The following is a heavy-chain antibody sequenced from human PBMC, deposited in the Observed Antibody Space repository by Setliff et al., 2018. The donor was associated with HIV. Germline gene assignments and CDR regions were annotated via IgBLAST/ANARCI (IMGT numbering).Heavy chain of an antibody. J-gene: IGHJ3*02. D-gene: IGHD5-12*01. CDR3: ARVVPREVAPGGFDI. CDR1: GGSISSYY. V-gene: IGHV4-59*08. Sequence: SETLSLTCTVSGGSISSYYWSWIRQPPGKGLEWIGHISYSGSTYYAPSLKSRVTISVDTSKNQFSLKLTSVTAADTAVYFCARVVPREVAPGGFDIWGQGTMVTVSS. CDR2: ISYSGST.